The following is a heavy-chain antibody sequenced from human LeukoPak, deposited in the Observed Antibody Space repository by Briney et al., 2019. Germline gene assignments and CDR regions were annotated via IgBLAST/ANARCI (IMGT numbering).Heavy chain of an antibody. Sequence: GGSLRLSCAASGLTVSSNYMSWVRQAPGKGLEWVSVIYRGGFTYYADSVRGRFSISRDNSKNTLYLQMNSLRAEDTALYYCAREFLGFHPWGQGTLVTVSS. J-gene: IGHJ5*02. CDR3: AREFLGFHP. CDR2: IYRGGFT. D-gene: IGHD2/OR15-2a*01. CDR1: GLTVSSNY. V-gene: IGHV3-53*01.